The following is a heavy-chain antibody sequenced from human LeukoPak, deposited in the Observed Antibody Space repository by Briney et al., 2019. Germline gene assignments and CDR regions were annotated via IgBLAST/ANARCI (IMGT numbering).Heavy chain of an antibody. J-gene: IGHJ4*02. Sequence: GGSLILSCVASGFSFKSYWMNWVPQAPGKGLEWVASIKYDESEKYSVEGRFTISRDNAKNSLYLQIDSLRAGDTAMYYCARDGYEPGLYFDYWGQGTLVTASS. CDR3: ARDGYEPGLYFDY. CDR1: GFSFKSYW. CDR2: IKYDESE. D-gene: IGHD1-14*01. V-gene: IGHV3-7*03.